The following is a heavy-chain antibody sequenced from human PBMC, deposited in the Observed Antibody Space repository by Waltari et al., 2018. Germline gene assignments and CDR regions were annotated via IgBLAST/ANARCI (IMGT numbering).Heavy chain of an antibody. CDR1: GFTFSPHW. V-gene: IGHV3-7*04. D-gene: IGHD1-1*01. CDR3: ARNGNWDFDY. Sequence: EVQLVESAGGLVQRGESLTLSCAASGFTFSPHWLTWVRQAPGEGLELVASIKGDGSQKTYLDSVKGRFTISRDNAENSLYLQMNSLRAEDSAVYYCARNGNWDFDYWGQGTLVTVSS. J-gene: IGHJ4*02. CDR2: IKGDGSQK.